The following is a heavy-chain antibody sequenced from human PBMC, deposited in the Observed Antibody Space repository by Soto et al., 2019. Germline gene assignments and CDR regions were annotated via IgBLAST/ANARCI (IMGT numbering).Heavy chain of an antibody. CDR3: AREDSYGWSGESLDV. CDR2: SRDKAQGYST. J-gene: IGHJ6*02. Sequence: EVQLVESGGGLVQPGGSLRLSCAGSGFTLSDHYIDWVRQAPGKGLEWVGRSRDKAQGYSTAYAASVKGRFTTSRDESKNSVYLQMNSLKTEDTAVYYCAREDSYGWSGESLDVWGQGTTVTVSS. CDR1: GFTLSDHY. D-gene: IGHD6-19*01. V-gene: IGHV3-72*01.